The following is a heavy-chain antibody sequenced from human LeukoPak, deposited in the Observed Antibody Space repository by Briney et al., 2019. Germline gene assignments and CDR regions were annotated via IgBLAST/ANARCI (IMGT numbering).Heavy chain of an antibody. CDR2: INHNGNVN. CDR1: GFTFSSYW. CDR3: ARDWVGYCSGGSCYGLDY. J-gene: IGHJ4*02. V-gene: IGHV3-7*01. Sequence: GGSLRLSCAASGFTFSSYWMNWARQAPGKGLEWVASINHNGNVNYYVDSVKGRFTISRDNAKNSLYLQMNSLRAEDTAVYYCARDWVGYCSGGSCYGLDYWGQGTLVTVSS. D-gene: IGHD2-15*01.